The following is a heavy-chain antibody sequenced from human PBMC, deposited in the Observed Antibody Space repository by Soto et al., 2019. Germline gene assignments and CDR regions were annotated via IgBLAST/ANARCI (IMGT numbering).Heavy chain of an antibody. J-gene: IGHJ4*02. CDR1: GGSFSGYY. CDR2: INHSGST. D-gene: IGHD3-9*01. CDR3: ARAAGGIPNILRSRSKYYIDY. Sequence: PSETLSLTCAVYGGSFSGYYWSWIRQPPGKGLEWFGEINHSGSTNYNPSLKSRVTISVDTSKNQFSLKLSSVTAADTAVYYCARAAGGIPNILRSRSKYYIDYWGQATLVSGSS. V-gene: IGHV4-34*01.